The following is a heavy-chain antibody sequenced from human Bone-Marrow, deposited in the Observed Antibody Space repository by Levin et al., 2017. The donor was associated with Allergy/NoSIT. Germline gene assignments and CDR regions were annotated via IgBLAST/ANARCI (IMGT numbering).Heavy chain of an antibody. CDR1: GFTLSNYW. J-gene: IGHJ4*02. Sequence: RPGGSLRLSCAASGFTLSNYWMGWVCQAPGKGLEWVANINQDGSAEYYVGSVEGRFAISRDYAEKSLYLQMNSLRADDTAVYYCATYKPLTGAAPFDYWGQGTRVTVSS. CDR2: INQDGSAE. D-gene: IGHD6-6*01. CDR3: ATYKPLTGAAPFDY. V-gene: IGHV3-7*01.